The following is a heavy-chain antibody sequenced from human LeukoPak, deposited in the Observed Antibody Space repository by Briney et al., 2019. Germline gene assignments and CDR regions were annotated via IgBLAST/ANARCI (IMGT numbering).Heavy chain of an antibody. J-gene: IGHJ6*02. CDR2: ISYDGSNK. CDR1: GFTFSSYA. CDR3: AREKVGWPDNLYYYYYGMDV. D-gene: IGHD6-19*01. Sequence: GRSLRLSCAASGFTFSSYAMHWVRQAPGKGLEWVAVISYDGSNKYYADSVKGRFTISRDNSKNTLCLQMNSLRAEDTAVYYCAREKVGWPDNLYYYYYGMDVWGQGTTVTVSS. V-gene: IGHV3-30-3*01.